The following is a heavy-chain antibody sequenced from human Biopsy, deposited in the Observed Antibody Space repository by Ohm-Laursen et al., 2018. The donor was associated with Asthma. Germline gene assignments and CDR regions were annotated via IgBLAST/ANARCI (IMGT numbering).Heavy chain of an antibody. CDR1: GASIRGSGSY. J-gene: IGHJ4*02. D-gene: IGHD5-12*01. Sequence: SDTLSLTCTVSGASIRGSGSYWAWIRQAPGKGPEWIGTTHYSGSTFYKPSLRSRATMSLDTSTTQFSLRLRSVTATDTAVYYCASPVNRAFGGYEWAAVFDYWGQGILVTVSS. CDR3: ASPVNRAFGGYEWAAVFDY. CDR2: THYSGST. V-gene: IGHV4-39*01.